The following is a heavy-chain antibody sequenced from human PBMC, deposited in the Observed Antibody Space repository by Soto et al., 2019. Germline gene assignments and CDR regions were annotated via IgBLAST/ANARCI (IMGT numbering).Heavy chain of an antibody. CDR1: GGSFSGYY. Sequence: SETLSLTCAVYGGSFSGYYWSWIRQPPGKGLEWIGEINHSGSTNYNPSLKSRVTISVDTSKNQFSLKLSSVTAADTAVYYCASKSIAAGGTAIDYWGQGTLGTVAS. V-gene: IGHV4-34*01. CDR3: ASKSIAAGGTAIDY. J-gene: IGHJ4*02. D-gene: IGHD6-13*01. CDR2: INHSGST.